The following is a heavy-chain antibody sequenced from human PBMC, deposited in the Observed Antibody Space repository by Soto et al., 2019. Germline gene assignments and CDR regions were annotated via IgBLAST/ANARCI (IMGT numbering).Heavy chain of an antibody. D-gene: IGHD6-13*01. J-gene: IGHJ5*02. V-gene: IGHV6-1*01. CDR3: ARDGSSSWYSGRKIYNWFDP. CDR2: TYYRSKWYN. CDR1: GDSVSSNSAA. Sequence: KQSQTLSLTCAISGDSVSSNSAAWNWIRQSPSRGLEWLGRTYYRSKWYNDYAVSVKSRITINPDTSKNQFSLQLNSVTPEDTAVYYCARDGSSSWYSGRKIYNWFDPWGQGTLVTVSS.